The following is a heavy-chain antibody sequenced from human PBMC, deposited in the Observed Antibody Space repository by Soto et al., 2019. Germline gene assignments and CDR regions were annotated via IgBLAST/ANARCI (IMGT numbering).Heavy chain of an antibody. D-gene: IGHD1-26*01. Sequence: GGSLRLSCAASGFNFGGSWMTWVRQALGKGLEWLARINPDGSGEYYVDSVKGRFTISRDNAKSSLFFQMHSLRDEDTAVYFCAREHYFGLDYWGQGTLVTVS. V-gene: IGHV3-7*04. CDR3: AREHYFGLDY. CDR1: GFNFGGSW. CDR2: INPDGSGE. J-gene: IGHJ4*02.